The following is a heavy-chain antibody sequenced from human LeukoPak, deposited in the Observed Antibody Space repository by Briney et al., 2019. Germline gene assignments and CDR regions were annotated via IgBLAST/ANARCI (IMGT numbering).Heavy chain of an antibody. CDR2: IRSKANSYAT. CDR1: GFTFSGSA. J-gene: IGHJ6*03. Sequence: GGSLRLSCAASGFTFSGSAMHWVRQASGKVLEWVGRIRSKANSYATAYAASVKGRFTISRDDSKNTAYLQMNSLKTEDTAVYYCTTSSGWYGYYYYYMDVWGKGTTVTVSS. V-gene: IGHV3-73*01. CDR3: TTSSGWYGYYYYYMDV. D-gene: IGHD6-19*01.